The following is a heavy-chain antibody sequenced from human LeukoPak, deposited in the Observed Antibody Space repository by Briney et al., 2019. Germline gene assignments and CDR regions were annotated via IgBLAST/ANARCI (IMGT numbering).Heavy chain of an antibody. D-gene: IGHD6-13*01. Sequence: SQTLSLTCTVSGGSISSGGYYWSWIRQPPGKGLEWIGYIYYSGSTNYNPSLKSRVTISVDTSKNQFSLKLSSVTAADTAVYYCARDFRIAATYYYGMDVWGQGTTVTVSS. V-gene: IGHV4-61*08. CDR2: IYYSGST. CDR3: ARDFRIAATYYYGMDV. J-gene: IGHJ6*02. CDR1: GGSISSGGYY.